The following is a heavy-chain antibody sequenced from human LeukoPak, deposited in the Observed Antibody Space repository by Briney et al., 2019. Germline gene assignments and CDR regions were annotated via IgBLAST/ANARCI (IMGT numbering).Heavy chain of an antibody. CDR1: GGSISSGGYS. Sequence: SQTLSLTCAVSGGSISSGGYSWSWIRQPPGKGLEWIGYIYHSGSTYYNPSLKSRVTISVDMSKNQFSLNLSSVTAADTAVYYCARVHDGGGVWFDPWGQGTLVTVSS. CDR3: ARVHDGGGVWFDP. D-gene: IGHD1-1*01. V-gene: IGHV4-30-2*05. CDR2: IYHSGST. J-gene: IGHJ5*02.